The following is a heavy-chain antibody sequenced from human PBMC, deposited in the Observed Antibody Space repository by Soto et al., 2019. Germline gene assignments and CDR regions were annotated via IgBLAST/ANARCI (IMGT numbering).Heavy chain of an antibody. V-gene: IGHV1-24*01. Sequence: QVQLVQSGAEVKKPGASVKVSCKVSGYTLNEVAMHWVRQAPGKGLEWLGGFDPDEAETIYAQHFQGRVTMTEDTSTVTVYMELGILRSEATALYFCTTYHGDYNFDHWGQGTLVTVSS. CDR1: GYTLNEVA. D-gene: IGHD4-17*01. CDR2: FDPDEAET. J-gene: IGHJ5*02. CDR3: TTYHGDYNFDH.